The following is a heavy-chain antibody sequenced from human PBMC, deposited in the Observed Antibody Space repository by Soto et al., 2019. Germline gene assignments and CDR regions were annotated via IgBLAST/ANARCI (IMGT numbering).Heavy chain of an antibody. CDR3: AREDDYGYRYINYGLDV. J-gene: IGHJ6*02. Sequence: PGGSLRLSCAASGFTFNIYALHWVRQAPGKGLEWVAVISFDGTKKYYSDSVEGRFTISRDNLKNTLYLQMNNLRVEDAALYFCAREDDYGYRYINYGLDVWGQGTTVTVPS. D-gene: IGHD4-17*01. CDR1: GFTFNIYA. CDR2: ISFDGTKK. V-gene: IGHV3-30-3*01.